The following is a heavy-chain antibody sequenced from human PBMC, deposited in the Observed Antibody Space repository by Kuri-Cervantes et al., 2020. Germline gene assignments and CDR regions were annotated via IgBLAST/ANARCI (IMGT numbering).Heavy chain of an antibody. J-gene: IGHJ6*02. V-gene: IGHV3-21*01. Sequence: GGSLRLSCAASGFTFSSYSMNWVRQAPGKGLEWVSSISSSSSCIYYADSVKGRFTISRDSAKNSLYLQMNSLRAEDTAVYYCARVVRDYYYGMDVWGQGTTVTVSS. CDR1: GFTFSSYS. CDR3: ARVVRDYYYGMDV. CDR2: ISSSSSCI.